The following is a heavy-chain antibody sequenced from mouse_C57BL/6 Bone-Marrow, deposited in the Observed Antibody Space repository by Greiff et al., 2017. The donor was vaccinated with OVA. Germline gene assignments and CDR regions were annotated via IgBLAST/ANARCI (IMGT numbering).Heavy chain of an antibody. CDR1: GYTFTDYY. J-gene: IGHJ4*01. Sequence: EVQLQQSGPELVKPGASVKISCKASGYTFTDYYMNWVKQSHGKSLEWIGDINPNNGGTSYNQKFKGKATLTVDKSSSTAYMELRSLTSEDSAVYYCARRENSRKAMDYWGQGTSVTVSS. CDR3: ARRENSRKAMDY. CDR2: INPNNGGT. V-gene: IGHV1-26*01.